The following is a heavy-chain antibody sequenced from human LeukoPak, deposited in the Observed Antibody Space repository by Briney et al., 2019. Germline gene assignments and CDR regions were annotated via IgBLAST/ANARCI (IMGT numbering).Heavy chain of an antibody. CDR3: VKGDYS. J-gene: IGHJ4*02. V-gene: IGHV3-9*01. D-gene: IGHD2-15*01. CDR1: GFTFDDYA. Sequence: PGGSLRLSCAASGFTFDDYAMHWVRQAPGKGLEWVSGISWNSGSIGYADSVKGRFTISRDNAKNTLYLQMSSLRTEDTALYHCVKGDYSWGQGTLVTVSS. CDR2: ISWNSGSI.